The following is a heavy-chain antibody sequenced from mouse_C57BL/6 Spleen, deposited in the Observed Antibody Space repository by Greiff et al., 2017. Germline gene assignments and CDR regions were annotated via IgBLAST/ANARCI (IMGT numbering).Heavy chain of an antibody. V-gene: IGHV5-9*01. CDR2: ISGGGGNT. D-gene: IGHD3-2*02. CDR1: GFTFSSYT. Sequence: EVQGVESGGGLVKPGGSLKLSCAASGFTFSSYTMSWVRQTPEKRLEWVATISGGGGNTYYPDSVKGRITISRENAKTTLYLQMSSLRSEDTALYYCARKGTAQATLAYWGQGTLVTVSA. CDR3: ARKGTAQATLAY. J-gene: IGHJ3*01.